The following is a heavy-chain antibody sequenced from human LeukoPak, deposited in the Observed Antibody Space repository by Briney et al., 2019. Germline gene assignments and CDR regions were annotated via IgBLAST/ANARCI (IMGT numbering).Heavy chain of an antibody. CDR1: GFTFSSYG. V-gene: IGHV3-30*02. Sequence: GGSLRLSCAASGFTFSSYGMHWVRQAPGKGLEWVAFIRYDGSNKYYADSVKGRFTISRDNSKNTLYLQMNSLRAEDTAVYYCARGFVVVPAATNYWGQGTLVTVSS. CDR2: IRYDGSNK. CDR3: ARGFVVVPAATNY. J-gene: IGHJ4*02. D-gene: IGHD2-2*01.